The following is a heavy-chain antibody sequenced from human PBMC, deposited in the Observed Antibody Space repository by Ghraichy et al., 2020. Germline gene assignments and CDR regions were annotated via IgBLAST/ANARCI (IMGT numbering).Heavy chain of an antibody. Sequence: GGSLRLSCAASGFTFSGYDMHWIRQRPESGLEWVAALGIAGDTYFAGSVKGRFTLSRENAQNSVFLQMNGLRVGDTALYFCTRDLYGMDVWGLGTTVTVS. D-gene: IGHD2-15*01. CDR3: TRDLYGMDV. CDR1: GFTFSGYD. CDR2: LGIAGDT. V-gene: IGHV3-13*01. J-gene: IGHJ6*02.